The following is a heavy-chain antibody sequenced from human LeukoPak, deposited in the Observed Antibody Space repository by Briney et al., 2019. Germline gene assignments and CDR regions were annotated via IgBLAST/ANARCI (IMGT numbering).Heavy chain of an antibody. CDR3: ARHRDHITPHVDV. CDR2: IYYSGST. D-gene: IGHD3-10*01. J-gene: IGHJ6*04. CDR1: GGSLSSSSYY. V-gene: IGHV4-39*01. Sequence: PSVTLSLTCTVSGGSLSSSSYYWGWIRQPPGKGVEWIGSIYYSGSTYYNPSLKSRVTISVDTSKNQFSLKLSRVPGGVMAGYCPARHRDHITPHVDVWAKETTVTVSS.